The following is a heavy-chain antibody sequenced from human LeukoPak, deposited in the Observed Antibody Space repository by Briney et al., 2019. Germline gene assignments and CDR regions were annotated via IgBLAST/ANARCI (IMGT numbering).Heavy chain of an antibody. CDR3: AKDIPWYSSSWYLPSFDY. J-gene: IGHJ4*02. V-gene: IGHV3-30*02. CDR2: IRYDGSNK. D-gene: IGHD6-13*01. CDR1: GFTFSSYG. Sequence: PGGSLRLSCAASGFTFSSYGMHWVRQAPGKGLEWVAFIRYDGSNKYYADSVKGRFTISRDNSKNTLYLQMNSLRAEDTAVYYCAKDIPWYSSSWYLPSFDYWGQGTLVTVSS.